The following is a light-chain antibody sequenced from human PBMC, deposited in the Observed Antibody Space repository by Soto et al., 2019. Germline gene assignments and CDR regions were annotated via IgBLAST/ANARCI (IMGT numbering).Light chain of an antibody. Sequence: EIVLTQSPATLSLSPGERATLSCRASQYVSSFLAWYQQKAGQAPRLLIHGASTRAAGIPDRFSGSGSGTEFTLTISSLQSEDFAVYYCQQYKKWPRTFGHGTKVDI. V-gene: IGKV3-15*01. J-gene: IGKJ1*01. CDR2: GAS. CDR1: QYVSSF. CDR3: QQYKKWPRT.